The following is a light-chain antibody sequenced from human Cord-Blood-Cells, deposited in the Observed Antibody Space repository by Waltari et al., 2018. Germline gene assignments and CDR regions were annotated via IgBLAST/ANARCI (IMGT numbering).Light chain of an antibody. CDR2: DVS. Sequence: QSALTQPASVSGSRGQPNTISCTGTSSAVGGYTYVSWYQQHPGKPPKLMIYDVSNRPAGVSNRFSGSKSGNTASLTISGLQAEDEADYYCSSYTSSSTLAVFGGGTKLTGL. CDR3: SSYTSSSTLAV. CDR1: SSAVGGYTY. V-gene: IGLV2-14*01. J-gene: IGLJ3*02.